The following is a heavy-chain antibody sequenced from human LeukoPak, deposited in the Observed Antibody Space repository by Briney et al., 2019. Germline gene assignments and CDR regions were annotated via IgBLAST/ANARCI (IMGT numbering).Heavy chain of an antibody. CDR3: AKDLGNSAHDAFDV. Sequence: GGSLRLSCTASGFTFDDYAMHWVRQAPGKGLEWVSGTNWNGVNTNYADSLKGRFTISRDNAKNSLYLQMNALTIDDTAFYYCAKDLGNSAHDAFDVWGPGTMVTVSS. J-gene: IGHJ3*01. CDR1: GFTFDDYA. D-gene: IGHD5-12*01. CDR2: TNWNGVNT. V-gene: IGHV3-9*01.